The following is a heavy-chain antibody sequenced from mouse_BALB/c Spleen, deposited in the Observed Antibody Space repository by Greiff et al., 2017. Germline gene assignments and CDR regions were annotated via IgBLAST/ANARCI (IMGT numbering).Heavy chain of an antibody. J-gene: IGHJ2*01. CDR2: ISSGGST. Sequence: EVMLVESGGGLVKPGGSLKLSCAASGFTFSSYAMSWVRQTPEKRLEWVASISSGGSTYYPDSVKGRFTISRDNARNILYLQMSSLRSEDTAMYYCARGNDYDVRYFDYWGQGTTLTVSS. D-gene: IGHD2-4*01. V-gene: IGHV5-6-5*01. CDR1: GFTFSSYA. CDR3: ARGNDYDVRYFDY.